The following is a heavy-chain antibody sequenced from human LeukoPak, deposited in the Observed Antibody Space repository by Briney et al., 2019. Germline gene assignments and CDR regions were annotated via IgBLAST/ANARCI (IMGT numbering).Heavy chain of an antibody. Sequence: GGCLRLSYAASGFTFSSYAMSWVRRAPGQGLEWVSAITGSGDSTYYADSVKGRFTISRDNTKNTLYLQVNSLRGEDTAVYYCAKEVYYYGSGSPFDYWGQGTLVTVSS. CDR1: GFTFSSYA. D-gene: IGHD3-10*01. J-gene: IGHJ4*02. CDR2: ITGSGDST. CDR3: AKEVYYYGSGSPFDY. V-gene: IGHV3-23*01.